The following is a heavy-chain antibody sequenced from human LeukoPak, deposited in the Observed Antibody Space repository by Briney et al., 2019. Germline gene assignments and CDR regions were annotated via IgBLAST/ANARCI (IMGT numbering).Heavy chain of an antibody. CDR2: LTGRGDSA. V-gene: IGHV3-23*01. Sequence: GGSLRLSCGASGFTFSNYAMYWVRQAPGKGLEWVSGLTGRGDSAYYADSVKGRFTISRDNSKDTLYLEMNSLRADDTAVYYCAKRGNTISFFEPWGQGTLVTVSS. CDR3: AKRGNTISFFEP. J-gene: IGHJ5*02. D-gene: IGHD1-1*01. CDR1: GFTFSNYA.